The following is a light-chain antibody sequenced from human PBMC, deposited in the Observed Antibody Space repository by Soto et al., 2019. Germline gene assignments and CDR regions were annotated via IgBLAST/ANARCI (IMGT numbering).Light chain of an antibody. CDR2: AAS. V-gene: IGKV1-9*01. CDR3: QQLRR. J-gene: IGKJ1*01. CDR1: QGISSY. Sequence: DIQLTQSPSFLSASVGDRVTITCRASQGISSYLAWYQQKPGKAPKLLIYAASTLQSGVPSRFSGSGSGTEFTITISSLQPSDFETYYCQQLRRFGQGTKLDIK.